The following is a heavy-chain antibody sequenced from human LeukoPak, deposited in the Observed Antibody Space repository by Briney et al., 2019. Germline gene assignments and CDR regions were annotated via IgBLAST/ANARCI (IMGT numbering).Heavy chain of an antibody. J-gene: IGHJ4*02. D-gene: IGHD2-2*01. CDR1: GFTFSSYA. V-gene: IGHV3-23*01. CDR2: TSGIDDST. CDR3: AKLSGDCSSTGCYPY. Sequence: GGSLRLSCAVSGFTFSSYAMSWVRQAPGKGLEWVSTTSGIDDSTYYADSVKGRFTISRDNSKNTLYLQMNSLRAEDTAVYYCAKLSGDCSSTGCYPYWGQGTLVTVSS.